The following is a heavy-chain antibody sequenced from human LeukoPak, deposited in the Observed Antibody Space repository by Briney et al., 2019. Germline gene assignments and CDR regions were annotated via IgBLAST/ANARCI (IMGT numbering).Heavy chain of an antibody. CDR2: IYTSGST. CDR1: GGSISSYY. V-gene: IGHV4-4*07. CDR3: ARENSGSYREFDY. D-gene: IGHD1-26*01. J-gene: IGHJ4*02. Sequence: ASETLSLTCTVSGGSISSYYWSWIRQPAGKGPEWIGRIYTSGSTNYNAPLKSRVTMSVDTSKNPFSLKLSSVTAADTAVFYCARENSGSYREFDYWGQGTLVTVSS.